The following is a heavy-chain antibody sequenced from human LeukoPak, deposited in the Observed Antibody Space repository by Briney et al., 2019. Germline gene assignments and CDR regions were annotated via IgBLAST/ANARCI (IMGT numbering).Heavy chain of an antibody. CDR3: ARDYGSYSNHPYYYYYMDV. D-gene: IGHD4-11*01. Sequence: SVKVSCKASGGTFSSYTISWVRQAPGQGLEWMGRIIPILGIANYAQKFQGRVTITADKSTSTAYMELSSLRSEDTAVYYCARDYGSYSNHPYYYYYMDVWGKGTTVTVSS. CDR1: GGTFSSYT. V-gene: IGHV1-69*04. J-gene: IGHJ6*03. CDR2: IIPILGIA.